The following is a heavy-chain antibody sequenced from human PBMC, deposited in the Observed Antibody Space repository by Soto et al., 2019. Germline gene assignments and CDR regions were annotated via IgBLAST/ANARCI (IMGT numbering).Heavy chain of an antibody. CDR3: ARGALYSSSSVCDY. Sequence: GGSLRLSCAASGFTFSSYAMHWVRQAPGKGLEWVAVISYDGSNKYYADSVKGRFTISRDNSKNTLYLQMNSLRAEDTAVYYCARGALYSSSSVCDYWGQGTLVTVS. CDR2: ISYDGSNK. J-gene: IGHJ4*02. D-gene: IGHD6-6*01. V-gene: IGHV3-30-3*01. CDR1: GFTFSSYA.